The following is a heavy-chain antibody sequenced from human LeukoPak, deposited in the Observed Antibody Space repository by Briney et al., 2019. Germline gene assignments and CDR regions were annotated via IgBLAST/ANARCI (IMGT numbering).Heavy chain of an antibody. D-gene: IGHD5-24*01. CDR1: GFTFGTYD. CDR2: IDTAGDT. CDR3: ARGVARMVEVAPIISFEF. J-gene: IGHJ4*02. Sequence: GGSLRLSCAASGFTFGTYDMHWVRQATGKGLEWVSGIDTAGDTYYPGSVKGRFTISRDNSKNTLYLQMNSLRAEDTAVYYCARGVARMVEVAPIISFEFWGQGTLVTVSS. V-gene: IGHV3-13*01.